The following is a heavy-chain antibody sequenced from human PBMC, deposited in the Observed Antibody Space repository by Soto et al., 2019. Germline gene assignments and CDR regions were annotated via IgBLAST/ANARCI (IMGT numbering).Heavy chain of an antibody. CDR2: IYYSGST. CDR3: ARSSTSANYFDY. V-gene: IGHV4-31*03. CDR1: GGSISSGGYY. D-gene: IGHD2-2*01. J-gene: IGHJ4*02. Sequence: QVQLQESGPGLVKPSQTLSLTCTVSGGSISSGGYYWSWIRQHPGKGLEWIGYIYYSGSTYYNPSLKSRRTISVDTSKNQFSLKLSSVTAADTAVYYCARSSTSANYFDYWGQGTLVTVSS.